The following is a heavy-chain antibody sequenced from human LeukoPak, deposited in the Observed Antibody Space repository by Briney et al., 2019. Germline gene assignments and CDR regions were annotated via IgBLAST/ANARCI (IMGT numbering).Heavy chain of an antibody. D-gene: IGHD6-19*01. J-gene: IGHJ6*02. CDR3: AKDHSSAWNFYYYGMNV. CDR1: GFTFSDYA. V-gene: IGHV3-23*01. CDR2: TTGSGTGT. Sequence: GGSLRLSCAASGFTFSDYAMTWVRQAPGKGLEWVSATTGSGTGTYYADSVKGRFTISRDNSKNTLYLQMNSLRAEDTAVYYRAKDHSSAWNFYYYGMNVWGQGTTVTVSS.